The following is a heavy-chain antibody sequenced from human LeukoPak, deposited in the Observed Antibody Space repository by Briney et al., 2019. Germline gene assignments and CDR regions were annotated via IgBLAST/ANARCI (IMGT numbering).Heavy chain of an antibody. V-gene: IGHV4-59*01. CDR2: IYYSGSN. CDR1: GGSISSYY. CDR3: ARGGPYSSSFYFDY. J-gene: IGHJ4*02. D-gene: IGHD6-6*01. Sequence: SETLSLTCTVSGGSISSYYWSWIRQPPGKGLEWSGYIYYSGSNNYNPSLKSRVTISVDTSKNQFSLKLSSVTAADTAVYYCARGGPYSSSFYFDYWGQGTLVTVSS.